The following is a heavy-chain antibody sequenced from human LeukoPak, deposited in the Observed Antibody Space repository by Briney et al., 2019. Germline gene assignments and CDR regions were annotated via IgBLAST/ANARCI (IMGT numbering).Heavy chain of an antibody. Sequence: GGSLRLSCAASGFTFSSYGMNWVRQAPGKGLEWVSVIYTGGSTYYADSVKGRFTISRDNSKNTLYLQMNSLRAEDTAVYYCAKDYEQLGGQGTLVTVSS. CDR2: IYTGGST. V-gene: IGHV3-23*03. CDR3: AKDYEQL. D-gene: IGHD6-13*01. J-gene: IGHJ4*02. CDR1: GFTFSSYG.